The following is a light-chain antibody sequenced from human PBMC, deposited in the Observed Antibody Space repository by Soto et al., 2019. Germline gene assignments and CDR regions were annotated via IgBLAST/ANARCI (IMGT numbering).Light chain of an antibody. V-gene: IGKV1-5*03. Sequence: DIPMTQSPSTLSASVGDRVTITCRASQSISSWLAWYQQKPGKAPKLLIYKASNLESGVPSRFSGSGSGTEFTLTISGLQPDDFATYYCQQYNTYPTFGPGTKVEIK. CDR3: QQYNTYPT. CDR1: QSISSW. CDR2: KAS. J-gene: IGKJ1*01.